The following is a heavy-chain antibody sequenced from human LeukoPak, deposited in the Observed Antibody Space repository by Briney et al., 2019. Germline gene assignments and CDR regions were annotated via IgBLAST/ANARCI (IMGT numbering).Heavy chain of an antibody. CDR2: IYYSGST. J-gene: IGHJ5*02. D-gene: IGHD3-10*01. V-gene: IGHV4-31*03. CDR1: GGSISSGGYY. Sequence: SETLSLTCTVSGGSISSGGYYWSWIRQHPGKGLEWIGYIYYSGSTYYNPSLKSRVTISVDTSKNQFSLKLSSVTAADTAVYYCAKGLSDITMVRGVINTPCDWFDPWGQGTLVTVSS. CDR3: AKGLSDITMVRGVINTPCDWFDP.